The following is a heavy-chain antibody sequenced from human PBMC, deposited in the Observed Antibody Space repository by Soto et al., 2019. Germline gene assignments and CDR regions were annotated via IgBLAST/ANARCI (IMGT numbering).Heavy chain of an antibody. D-gene: IGHD3-10*01. CDR3: THMRSYYGSGRNAFDI. CDR1: GFSLSTSGVA. J-gene: IGHJ3*02. V-gene: IGHV2-5*02. Sequence: QITLKESGPTLVTPTQTLTMTCTFSGFSLSTSGVAVGWIRQPPGKALEWLALIYWDDDRRNSACLKSRLTIIKDPSKNQGVLTMTNMHPVDTATYYCTHMRSYYGSGRNAFDIWGQGTMVTVSS. CDR2: IYWDDDR.